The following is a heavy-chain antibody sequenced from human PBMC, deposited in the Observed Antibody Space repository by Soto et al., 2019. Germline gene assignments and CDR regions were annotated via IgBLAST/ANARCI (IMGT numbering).Heavy chain of an antibody. D-gene: IGHD5-18*01. V-gene: IGHV3-11*01. J-gene: IGHJ6*02. CDR2: ISSSGTTI. CDR3: APDLYTVDTAMVTWHPYYYYGMDG. CDR1: GFTFSDHY. Sequence: PGGSLRLSCAASGFTFSDHYMTWIRQAPGKGLEWVSYISSSGTTIYYADSVKGRFTISRDNAENSLYLQMNSLRADDTAVYYCAPDLYTVDTAMVTWHPYYYYGMDGWGQGTTVSV.